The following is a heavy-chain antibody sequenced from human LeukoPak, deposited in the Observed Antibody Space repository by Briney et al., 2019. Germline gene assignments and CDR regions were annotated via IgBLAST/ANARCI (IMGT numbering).Heavy chain of an antibody. CDR1: GFTFSDYY. CDR3: ARGHTVMVNSYFDS. V-gene: IGHV3-11*01. D-gene: IGHD5-18*01. CDR2: ISGRGIII. J-gene: IGHJ4*02. Sequence: GGSLRLSCAASGFTFSDYYMSWVRQAPGKGLEWVSYISGRGIIIYYADSVKGRFTISRDNAKNSLYLQLNSVRAEDTAVYYCARGHTVMVNSYFDSWGQGALVTVSS.